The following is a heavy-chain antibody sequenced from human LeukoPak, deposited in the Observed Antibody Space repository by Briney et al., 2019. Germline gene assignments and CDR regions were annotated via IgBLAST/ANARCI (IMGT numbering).Heavy chain of an antibody. J-gene: IGHJ4*02. Sequence: GGSLSLSCAASGFTFSSYGMHWVRQAPGKGLEWVAVISYDGSNKYYADSVKGRITISRDNSKNSLYLQMNSLRDEDTAVYYCANINSGGGYYYGSSGYSSCFDFWGQGTLVTVSS. CDR1: GFTFSSYG. CDR2: ISYDGSNK. D-gene: IGHD3-22*01. CDR3: ANINSGGGYYYGSSGYSSCFDF. V-gene: IGHV3-30*18.